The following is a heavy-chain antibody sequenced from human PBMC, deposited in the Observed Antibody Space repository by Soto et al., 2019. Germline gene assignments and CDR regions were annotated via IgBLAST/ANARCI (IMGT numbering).Heavy chain of an antibody. CDR3: ARGGLENNWNDGNFDY. V-gene: IGHV1-69*08. CDR2: VVPKIGSS. Sequence: QVQLVQSGAEVKKPGSSVRVSCKASGGTFSSYTINWVRQAPGQGLEWMGRVVPKIGSSNFVRKFQGRLTLTADKSTRTAYKELSSLRSEDTAVYYCARGGLENNWNDGNFDYGGQGNRVTVSS. J-gene: IGHJ4*02. D-gene: IGHD1-20*01. CDR1: GGTFSSYT.